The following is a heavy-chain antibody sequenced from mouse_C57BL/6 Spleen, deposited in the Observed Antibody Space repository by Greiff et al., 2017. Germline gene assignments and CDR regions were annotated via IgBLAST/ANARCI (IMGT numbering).Heavy chain of an antibody. Sequence: VHVKQSGAELVKPGASVKLSCTASGFNIKDYYMHWVKQRTEQGLEWIGRIDPEDGETKYAPKFQGKATITADTSSNTAYLQLSSLTSEDTAVYYCASGLYYYGSRGDWYFDVWGTGTTVTVSS. V-gene: IGHV14-2*01. D-gene: IGHD1-1*01. J-gene: IGHJ1*03. CDR3: ASGLYYYGSRGDWYFDV. CDR1: GFNIKDYY. CDR2: IDPEDGET.